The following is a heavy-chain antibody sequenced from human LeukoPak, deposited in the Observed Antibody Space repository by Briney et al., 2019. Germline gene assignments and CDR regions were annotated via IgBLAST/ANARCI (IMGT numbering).Heavy chain of an antibody. CDR1: GFTFNRYN. CDR3: ARDKVVGATSLDY. Sequence: GGSLRLSCAASGFTFNRYNMNWVRQAPGKGLEWVATIRQDGSQKYYVDSVKGRFTISRDNAKNSLYLQMDSLRAEDTAVYYCARDKVVGATSLDYWGQGTLVTVSS. D-gene: IGHD1-26*01. CDR2: IRQDGSQK. V-gene: IGHV3-7*01. J-gene: IGHJ4*02.